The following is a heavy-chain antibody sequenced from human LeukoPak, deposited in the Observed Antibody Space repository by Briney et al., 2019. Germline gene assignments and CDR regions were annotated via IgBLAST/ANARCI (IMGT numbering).Heavy chain of an antibody. CDR1: AGSISTGSYY. D-gene: IGHD6-13*01. J-gene: IGHJ4*02. V-gene: IGHV4-39*02. Sequence: SETLSLTCTVSAGSISTGSYYWGWVRQPPGKGLEYIGSISYSGTTYYDPSLKSRVTISVDTSKNHFSLNLSSVSAADTAVYYCARSSAGVPFDYWGQGTLVTVSS. CDR2: ISYSGTT. CDR3: ARSSAGVPFDY.